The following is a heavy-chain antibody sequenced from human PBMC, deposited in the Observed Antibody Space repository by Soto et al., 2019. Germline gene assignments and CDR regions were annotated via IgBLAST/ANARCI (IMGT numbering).Heavy chain of an antibody. CDR1: GYSFTNYD. J-gene: IGHJ5*02. V-gene: IGHV1-46*01. Sequence: ASVKVSCKASGYSFTNYDIHWVRQAPGQGLEWMGIINPSGGSTSYAQKFQGRVTMTRDTSTSTVYMELSSLRSEDTAVYYCARDLGTTVNPVIRYNWFDPWGQGTLVTVSS. CDR2: INPSGGST. CDR3: ARDLGTTVNPVIRYNWFDP. D-gene: IGHD4-4*01.